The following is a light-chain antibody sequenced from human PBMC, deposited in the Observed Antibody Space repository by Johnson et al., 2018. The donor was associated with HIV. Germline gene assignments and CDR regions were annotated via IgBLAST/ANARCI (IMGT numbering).Light chain of an antibody. CDR2: DNH. CDR1: SSNIGNNY. CDR3: GTWDSSLSVYV. Sequence: QSVLTQPPSVSAAPGQKVTIPCSGSSSNIGNNYASWYQQVPGTAPKLLIYDNHKRPSGIPDRFSGSQSGTSATLGITGLQTGDEADYYCGTWDSSLSVYVFATGTKVTVL. V-gene: IGLV1-51*01. J-gene: IGLJ1*01.